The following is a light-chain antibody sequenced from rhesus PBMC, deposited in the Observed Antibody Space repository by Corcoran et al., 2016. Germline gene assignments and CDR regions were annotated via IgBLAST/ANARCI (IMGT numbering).Light chain of an antibody. CDR3: QQHANSPPWT. Sequence: DIQMTQSPSSLSASVGDRVTITCRASQGISNWLAWYQQKPGKAPKLLIYRASNLETGVPSRFSGSGSGTDFTLTISCLQPEAVATYYCQQHANSPPWTFGQGPKVEIK. J-gene: IGKJ1*01. V-gene: IGKV1-69*01. CDR1: QGISNW. CDR2: RAS.